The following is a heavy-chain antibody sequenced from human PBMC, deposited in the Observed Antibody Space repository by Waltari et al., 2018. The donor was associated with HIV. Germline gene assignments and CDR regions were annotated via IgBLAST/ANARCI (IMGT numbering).Heavy chain of an antibody. D-gene: IGHD3-10*01. CDR2: VNMGETTR. V-gene: IGHV3-74*01. CDR3: ATSTATMVPGY. J-gene: IGHJ4*02. Sequence: EVQLVESGGDLVQPGGSLRLSCAASGFNISNYWMHWVRQAPGKGLVWVARVNMGETTRSYADAVRGRFTISRDNAKNTLSLQMNSQTAEDTAVYYCATSTATMVPGYWGQGTLVVVSS. CDR1: GFNISNYW.